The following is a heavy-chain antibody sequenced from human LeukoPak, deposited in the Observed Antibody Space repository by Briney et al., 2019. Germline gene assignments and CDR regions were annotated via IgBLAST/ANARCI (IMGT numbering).Heavy chain of an antibody. CDR1: SGSFNGYY. CDR2: INQSGST. Sequence: PSETLSLTCAVYSGSFNGYYWSWIRQPPGKGLEWIGEINQSGSTKYNPSLESRVTISVDTSKNQFSLKLSSMTAADTAVCYCARGPGSGSYFAWFDTWGQGALVTVSS. CDR3: ARGPGSGSYFAWFDT. D-gene: IGHD3-10*01. V-gene: IGHV4-34*01. J-gene: IGHJ5*02.